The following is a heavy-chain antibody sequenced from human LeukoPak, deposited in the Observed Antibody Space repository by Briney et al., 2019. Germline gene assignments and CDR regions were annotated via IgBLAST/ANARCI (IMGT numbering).Heavy chain of an antibody. CDR3: AKDDPVSGSYPNWFDP. V-gene: IGHV3-30*02. Sequence: GGSLRLSCAASGFTFSSYGMHWVRQAPGKGLEWVAFIRYDGSNKYYADSVKGRFTISRDNSKSTLYLQMNSLRAEDTAVYYCAKDDPVSGSYPNWFDPWGQGTLVTVSS. J-gene: IGHJ5*02. CDR2: IRYDGSNK. CDR1: GFTFSSYG. D-gene: IGHD1-26*01.